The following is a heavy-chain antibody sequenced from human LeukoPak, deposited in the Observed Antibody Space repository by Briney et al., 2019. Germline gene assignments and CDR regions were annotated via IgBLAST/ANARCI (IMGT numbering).Heavy chain of an antibody. J-gene: IGHJ4*02. CDR1: GFTFGSYW. CDR3: AISSPSSPKGY. CDR2: INQDGSER. Sequence: GGSLILSCAASGFTFGSYWLSWVRQAPGKGLEWVANINQDGSERYYVDSVKGRFTISRDNAKNSLCLQMNSLRAEDTAVYYCAISSPSSPKGYWGQGTLVTVSS. V-gene: IGHV3-7*01.